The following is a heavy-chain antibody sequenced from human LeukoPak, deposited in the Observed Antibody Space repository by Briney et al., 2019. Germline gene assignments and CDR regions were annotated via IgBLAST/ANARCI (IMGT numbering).Heavy chain of an antibody. D-gene: IGHD3-22*01. J-gene: IGHJ4*02. CDR3: AKDTRPDYYDSSGNFDY. CDR2: ISWNSGSI. CDR1: GFIFSNYA. V-gene: IGHV3-9*01. Sequence: GGSLRLSCAASGFIFSNYAMSWVRQAPGKGLEWVSGISWNSGSIGYADSVKGRFTISRDNAKNSLYLQMNSLRAEDTALYYCAKDTRPDYYDSSGNFDYWGQGTLVTVSS.